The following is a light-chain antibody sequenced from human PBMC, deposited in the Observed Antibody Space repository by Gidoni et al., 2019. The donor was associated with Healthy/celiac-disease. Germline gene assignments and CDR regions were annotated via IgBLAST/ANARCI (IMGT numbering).Light chain of an antibody. CDR2: GAS. CDR1: QSVSSN. J-gene: IGKJ1*01. CDR3: QQYNNWPPWT. V-gene: IGKV3-15*01. Sequence: EIVLTQSPATLSVSTGESAPLPCRASQSVSSNLAWYQQKPGQAPTLLICGASTRATGIPARFSGSGSGTEFTLTISSLQSEDFAVYYCQQYNNWPPWTFGQGTKVEIK.